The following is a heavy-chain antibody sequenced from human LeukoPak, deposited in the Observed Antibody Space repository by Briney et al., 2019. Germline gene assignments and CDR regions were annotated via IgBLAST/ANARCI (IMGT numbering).Heavy chain of an antibody. J-gene: IGHJ3*02. CDR1: GGSISSYY. CDR3: ARFPSYNWNDVDAFDI. Sequence: SETLSLTCTVSGGSISSYYWSWIRQPPGKGLEWIGYIYYSGSTNYNPSLKSRVTISVDTSKNQFSLKLSSVTAADTAVYYCARFPSYNWNDVDAFDIWGQGTMVTVSS. V-gene: IGHV4-59*12. CDR2: IYYSGST. D-gene: IGHD1-20*01.